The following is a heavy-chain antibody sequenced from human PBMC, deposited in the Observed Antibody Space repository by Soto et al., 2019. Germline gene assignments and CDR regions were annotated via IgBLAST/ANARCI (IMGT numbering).Heavy chain of an antibody. Sequence: SETLSLTCSVSGGSMSSGTYHWDWIRQPPGKGLEWIGSIYYSGSTYYNPSLKSRVTISVDTSKNQFSLKLSSVTAADTAVYYCARLVYDSSGYRPGWGQGTLVTV. CDR1: GGSMSSGTYH. V-gene: IGHV4-39*01. J-gene: IGHJ4*02. D-gene: IGHD3-22*01. CDR3: ARLVYDSSGYRPG. CDR2: IYYSGST.